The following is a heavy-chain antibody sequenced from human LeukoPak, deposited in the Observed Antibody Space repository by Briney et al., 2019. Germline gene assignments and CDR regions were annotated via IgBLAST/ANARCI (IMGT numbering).Heavy chain of an antibody. Sequence: GGSLRLSCAASGLTFRNHAIHWVRQAPGKGLEWVTVISHDGGNDYYRDSVKGRFTISRDNSRNTVFLQMNSLRPGDTAVYYCVGGPAYYNMDVWGKGTTVTVSS. D-gene: IGHD3-16*01. CDR3: VGGPAYYNMDV. CDR2: ISHDGGND. CDR1: GLTFRNHA. J-gene: IGHJ6*03. V-gene: IGHV3-30*04.